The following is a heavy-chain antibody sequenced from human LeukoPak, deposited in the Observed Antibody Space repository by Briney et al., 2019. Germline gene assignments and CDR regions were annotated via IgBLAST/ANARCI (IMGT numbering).Heavy chain of an antibody. CDR1: GFTFTNAW. J-gene: IGHJ4*02. Sequence: GGSLRLSCAASGFTFTNAWLSWVRQAPGKGLEWVSYISTAGSIYYAESVKGRFTISRDNAKNSLSLQMSSLRAEDTAVYYCARSGGRNLYDSWGQGTLVTVPS. CDR3: ARSGGRNLYDS. CDR2: ISTAGSI. D-gene: IGHD4-23*01. V-gene: IGHV3-69-1*01.